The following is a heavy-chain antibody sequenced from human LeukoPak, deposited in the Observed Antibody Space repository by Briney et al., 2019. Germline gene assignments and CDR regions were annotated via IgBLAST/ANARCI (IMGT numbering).Heavy chain of an antibody. CDR2: VNQGGTEK. CDR1: GFTFSSYA. CDR3: AREHYFYHMDG. V-gene: IGHV3-7*01. Sequence: GGSLRLSCAASGFTFSSYAMHWVRQAPGKGLEWVANVNQGGTEKYYVDSVKGRFTISRDNAENSLYLQMNSLRAEDTAVYYCAREHYFYHMDGWGKGTTVTVSS. J-gene: IGHJ6*03.